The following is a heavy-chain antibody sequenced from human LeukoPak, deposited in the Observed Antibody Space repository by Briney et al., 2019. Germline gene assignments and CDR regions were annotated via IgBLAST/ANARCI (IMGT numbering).Heavy chain of an antibody. CDR1: GASISSYY. CDR2: IYYTGST. CDR3: ARNLGITGTKYYFDY. J-gene: IGHJ4*02. D-gene: IGHD1-20*01. V-gene: IGHV4-59*01. Sequence: KPSETLSLTCTVSGASISSYYWSWIRQPPGKGLEWIGYIYYTGSTNYHPSLKSRVTISVDTSKNQFSLKLSSVTDADTAVYYCARNLGITGTKYYFDYWGQGTLVTVSS.